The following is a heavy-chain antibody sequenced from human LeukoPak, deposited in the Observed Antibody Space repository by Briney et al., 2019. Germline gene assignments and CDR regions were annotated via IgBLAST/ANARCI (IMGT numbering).Heavy chain of an antibody. J-gene: IGHJ4*02. CDR3: AAVRDSSALGGY. V-gene: IGHV1-58*02. Sequence: TSVKVSCKASGFTFTSSAMQWVRQARGQRLEWIGWIVVGSGNTNYAQKFQERVTITRDMSTSTAYMELSSLRSEDTAVYYCAAVRDSSALGGYWGQGTLVTVSS. CDR1: GFTFTSSA. CDR2: IVVGSGNT. D-gene: IGHD3-22*01.